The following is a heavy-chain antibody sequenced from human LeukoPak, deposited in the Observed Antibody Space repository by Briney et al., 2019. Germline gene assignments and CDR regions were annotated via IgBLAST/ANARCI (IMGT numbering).Heavy chain of an antibody. V-gene: IGHV3-23*01. CDR3: AKGRGTGTYYYDY. D-gene: IGHD3/OR15-3a*01. CDR2: LSGSGIST. CDR1: GFTFATYA. J-gene: IGHJ4*02. Sequence: GGSLRLSCAASGFTFATYAMGWVRQAPGRGLEWVAALSGSGISTYYADSVKGRFTISRDNSENTLHLQMTGLKAEDTAFYFCAKGRGTGTYYYDYWGRGTLVTVSS.